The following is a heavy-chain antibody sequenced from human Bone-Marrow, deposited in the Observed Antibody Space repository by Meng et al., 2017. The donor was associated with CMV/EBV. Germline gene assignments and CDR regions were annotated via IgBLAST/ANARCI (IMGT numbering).Heavy chain of an antibody. J-gene: IGHJ6*02. Sequence: GGSLRLSCKGSGYSFTSYWIGWVRQMSGKGLEWMGIIYPGDSDTRYSPSFQGQVTLSADKSISTAYLQWRSLKASDTAMYYCATQRGLPYGMDVWGQGTTVTVSS. V-gene: IGHV5-51*01. CDR1: GYSFTSYW. CDR3: ATQRGLPYGMDV. CDR2: IYPGDSDT.